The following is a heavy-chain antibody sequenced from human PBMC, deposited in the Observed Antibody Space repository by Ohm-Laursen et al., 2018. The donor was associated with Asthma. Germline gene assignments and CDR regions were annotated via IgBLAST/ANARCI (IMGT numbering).Heavy chain of an antibody. J-gene: IGHJ1*01. V-gene: IGHV4-39*01. Sequence: GTLSLTCTVSGGSISSSSYYWGWIRQPPGKGLEWIGSIYYSGSTYYNPSLKSRVTISVDTSKNQFSLKLSSVTAADTAVYYCARHAPFYGDYGAEYFQHWGQGTLVTVSS. CDR1: GGSISSSSYY. CDR3: ARHAPFYGDYGAEYFQH. CDR2: IYYSGST. D-gene: IGHD4-17*01.